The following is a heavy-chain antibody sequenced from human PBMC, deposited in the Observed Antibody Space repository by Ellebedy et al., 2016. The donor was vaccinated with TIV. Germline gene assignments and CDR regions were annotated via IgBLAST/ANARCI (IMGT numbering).Heavy chain of an antibody. CDR2: ISYDGSNK. CDR3: ARVGSSGWGVDY. D-gene: IGHD6-19*01. J-gene: IGHJ4*02. CDR1: GFTFSSYA. Sequence: GGSLRLSCAASGFTFSSYAMHWVRQAPGKGLEWVAVISYDGSNKYYADSVKGRFTISRDNSKNTLYLQMNSLRAEDTAVYYCARVGSSGWGVDYWGQGTLVTVSS. V-gene: IGHV3-30-3*01.